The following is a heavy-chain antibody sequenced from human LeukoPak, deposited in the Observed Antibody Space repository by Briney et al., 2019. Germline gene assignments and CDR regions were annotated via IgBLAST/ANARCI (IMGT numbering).Heavy chain of an antibody. J-gene: IGHJ4*02. V-gene: IGHV5-10-1*01. D-gene: IGHD2-21*01. CDR2: IDPGDSFT. CDR3: AREGCGVSSWVSH. CDR1: GYTLSSTW. Sequence: GESLRISCMGSGYTLSSTWISWVRKMPGKGLEWLGRIDPGDSFTKYRPSLEGRVTISADKSPSTVYLQWSSLKASDTAIYYCAREGCGVSSWVSHWGQGTLVTVSS.